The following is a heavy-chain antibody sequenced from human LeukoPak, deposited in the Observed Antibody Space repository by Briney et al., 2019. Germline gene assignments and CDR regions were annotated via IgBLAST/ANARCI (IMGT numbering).Heavy chain of an antibody. Sequence: GASVKVSCKASGYTFTCYYMHWVRQAPGQGLEWMGWIKPNSGGTNYAQKFQGRVTMTRDTSISTAYMELSRLRSDDTAVYYCARDLPRITMVRGTRFDPWGQGTLVTVSS. CDR1: GYTFTCYY. J-gene: IGHJ5*02. V-gene: IGHV1-2*02. CDR3: ARDLPRITMVRGTRFDP. D-gene: IGHD3-10*01. CDR2: IKPNSGGT.